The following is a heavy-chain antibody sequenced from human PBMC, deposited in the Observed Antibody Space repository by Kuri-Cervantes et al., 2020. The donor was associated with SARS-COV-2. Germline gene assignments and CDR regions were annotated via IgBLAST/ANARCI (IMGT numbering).Heavy chain of an antibody. V-gene: IGHV3-23*01. D-gene: IGHD6-19*01. Sequence: GGSLRLSCAASGFTFSSYAMSWVRRAPGKGLEWVSAISGSGGSTYYADSVKGRFTISRDNSKNTLSLKMNSLRAEDTAVYYCAKDLGYSSDGRDQHWGQGTLVTVSS. CDR1: GFTFSSYA. CDR3: AKDLGYSSDGRDQH. J-gene: IGHJ1*01. CDR2: ISGSGGST.